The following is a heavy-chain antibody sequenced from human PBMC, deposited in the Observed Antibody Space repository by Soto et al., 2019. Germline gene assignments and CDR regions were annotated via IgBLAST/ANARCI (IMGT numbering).Heavy chain of an antibody. CDR3: ASVKSWAVSP. V-gene: IGHV3-7*01. CDR1: GFTFSSYW. J-gene: IGHJ5*02. D-gene: IGHD3-10*01. Sequence: EVQLAESGGGLVQPGGSLGLSCAASGFTFSSYWMSWVRLAPGKGLEWVAHIKQSGSDRYYVDSVRGRFTISRDNAKNSLYLQMNSLRVEDTAMYYCASVKSWAVSPWGQGTLVTVSS. CDR2: IKQSGSDR.